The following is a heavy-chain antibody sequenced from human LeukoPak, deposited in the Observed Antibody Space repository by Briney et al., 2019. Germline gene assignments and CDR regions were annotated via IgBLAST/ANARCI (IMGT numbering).Heavy chain of an antibody. V-gene: IGHV3-7*01. CDR3: ARGGDWYGS. J-gene: IGHJ5*01. Sequence: PGGSLRLSCAASGFTFNKNWMSWVRQAPGKGLEWVANINEAGSEKYYVDSVKGRFTISRDNAQNSLYLQMNSLRAEDTAGYYCARGGDWYGSWGQGTLVTVSS. D-gene: IGHD2-15*01. CDR2: INEAGSEK. CDR1: GFTFNKNW.